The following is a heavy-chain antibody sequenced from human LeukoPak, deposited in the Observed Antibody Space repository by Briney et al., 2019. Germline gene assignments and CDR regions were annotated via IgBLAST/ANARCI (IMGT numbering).Heavy chain of an antibody. Sequence: GGSLRLSCAASGFTFSSYAMSWVRQAPVKGLEWVSAISGSGGSTYYADSVKGRFTISRDNSKNTLYLQMNSLRAEDTAVYYCAKDLSLVAIAAAGSFDYWGQGTLVTVSS. D-gene: IGHD6-13*01. CDR2: ISGSGGST. CDR1: GFTFSSYA. V-gene: IGHV3-23*01. CDR3: AKDLSLVAIAAAGSFDY. J-gene: IGHJ4*02.